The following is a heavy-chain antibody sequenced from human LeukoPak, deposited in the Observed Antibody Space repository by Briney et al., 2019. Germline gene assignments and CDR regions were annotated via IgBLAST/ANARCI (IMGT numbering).Heavy chain of an antibody. Sequence: SETLSLTCTVSGGSISSYYWSWIRQPPGKGLEWIGYIYYSGSTNYNPSLKSRVTISVDTSENQFSLKLSSVTAADTAVYYCARDREAAAGRWFDPWGQGTLVTVSS. CDR2: IYYSGST. J-gene: IGHJ5*02. D-gene: IGHD6-25*01. CDR3: ARDREAAAGRWFDP. CDR1: GGSISSYY. V-gene: IGHV4-59*01.